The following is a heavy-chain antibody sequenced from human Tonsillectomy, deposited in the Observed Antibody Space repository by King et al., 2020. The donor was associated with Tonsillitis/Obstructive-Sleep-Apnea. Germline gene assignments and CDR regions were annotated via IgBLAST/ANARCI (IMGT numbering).Heavy chain of an antibody. CDR2: INSDGRST. J-gene: IGHJ3*02. CDR3: ATRLYGSGSYSNDAFDI. CDR1: GFTFSSFW. Sequence: VQLVESGGGLVQPGGSLRLSCAASGFTFSSFWMHWVRQAPGKGLVWVSRINSDGRSTSYADSVKGRFTISRDNAKNTLYLQMNSLRAEDTAVYYCATRLYGSGSYSNDAFDIWGQGTMVTVSS. V-gene: IGHV3-74*01. D-gene: IGHD3-10*01.